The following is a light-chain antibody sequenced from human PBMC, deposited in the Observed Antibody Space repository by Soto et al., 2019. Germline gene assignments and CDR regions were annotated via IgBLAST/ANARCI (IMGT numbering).Light chain of an antibody. V-gene: IGLV2-14*01. CDR2: DVS. Sequence: QSALTQPASVSGSPGQSITISCIGTSSDIGRYNYVSWYQQYPGKAPKFMIYDVSNRPSGVSNRFSGSKSGNTASLTISGLKAEDEADYYCSSYISSSTYVFGTGTQLTVL. CDR3: SSYISSSTYV. J-gene: IGLJ1*01. CDR1: SSDIGRYNY.